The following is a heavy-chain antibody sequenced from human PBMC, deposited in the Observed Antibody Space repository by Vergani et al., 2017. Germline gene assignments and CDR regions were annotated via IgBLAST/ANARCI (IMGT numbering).Heavy chain of an antibody. CDR2: ISSSSSYI. CDR3: APYNWNDEGY. D-gene: IGHD1-1*01. CDR1: GFTFSSYS. Sequence: EVQLVESGGGLVKPGGSLRLSCAASGFTFSSYSMNWVRQAPGKGLEWVSSISSSSSYINYADSVKGRFTISRDNAKNSLYLQMNSLRAEDTAVYDCAPYNWNDEGYWGQGTLVTVSS. V-gene: IGHV3-21*01. J-gene: IGHJ4*02.